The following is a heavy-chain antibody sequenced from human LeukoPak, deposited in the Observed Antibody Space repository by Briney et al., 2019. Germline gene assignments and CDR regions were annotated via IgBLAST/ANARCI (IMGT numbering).Heavy chain of an antibody. CDR3: ARGPSSGWFLSQFDY. Sequence: GASVNVSCKASVYTFTGYYMHWVRQAPGQGLEWMGWINPNSGGTDYAQRFQGRVTMTRDTSISTAYMELSRLRSDDTAVYYCARGPSSGWFLSQFDYWGQGTLVTVSS. V-gene: IGHV1-2*02. D-gene: IGHD6-19*01. J-gene: IGHJ4*02. CDR2: INPNSGGT. CDR1: VYTFTGYY.